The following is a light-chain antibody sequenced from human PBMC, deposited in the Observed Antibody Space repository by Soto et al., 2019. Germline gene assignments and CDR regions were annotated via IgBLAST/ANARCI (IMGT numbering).Light chain of an antibody. J-gene: IGLJ1*01. CDR3: SSYAVTNIFV. Sequence: QSVLTQPPSASGSPGQPVTISCTGTSSDVGGYNYVSWYQQHPGKAPKVIIYEVSKRPSGVPDRFSGSKSGSTASLTVSGLQAEDEADYYCSSYAVTNIFVFGTGTKVTVL. CDR1: SSDVGGYNY. CDR2: EVS. V-gene: IGLV2-8*01.